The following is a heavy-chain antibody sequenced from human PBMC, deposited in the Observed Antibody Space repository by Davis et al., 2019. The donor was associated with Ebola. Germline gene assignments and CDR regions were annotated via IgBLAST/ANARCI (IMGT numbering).Heavy chain of an antibody. CDR3: ARAGYSSSWQYYYYYGMDV. D-gene: IGHD6-13*01. CDR2: INHSGST. Sequence: PSETLSLTCAVYGGSFSGYYWSWIRQPPGKGLEWIGEINHSGSTNYNPSLKSRVTISVDTSKNQFSLKLSSVTAADTAVYYCARAGYSSSWQYYYYYGMDVWGQGTTVTVSS. J-gene: IGHJ6*02. V-gene: IGHV4-34*01. CDR1: GGSFSGYY.